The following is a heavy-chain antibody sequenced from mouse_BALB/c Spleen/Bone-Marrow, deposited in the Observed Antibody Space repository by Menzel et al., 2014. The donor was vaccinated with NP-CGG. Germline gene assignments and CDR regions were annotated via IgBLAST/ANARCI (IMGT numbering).Heavy chain of an antibody. V-gene: IGHV1-84*02. CDR3: TKDYGYVDAMDY. Sequence: QVQLQQSGPELVKPGASVKISCKASGYTFTDYYINWVKQKPGQGLEWIGWTYPGSDSSKYNERFKGKATLTVDTSSSTAYMQLSSLTSEDTAVYFCTKDYGYVDAMDYWGQGTSVTVSS. CDR1: GYTFTDYY. J-gene: IGHJ4*01. CDR2: TYPGSDSS. D-gene: IGHD1-2*01.